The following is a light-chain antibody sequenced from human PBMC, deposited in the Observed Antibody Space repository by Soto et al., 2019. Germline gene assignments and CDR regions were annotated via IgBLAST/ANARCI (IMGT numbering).Light chain of an antibody. Sequence: ETVLTQSPGTLSLSPGERATLSCRASQDIRSNYLAWYRQTPGQAPRLLIYGASKRASGIADRFSSSGSGTDFTLIISRLEPEDFALYYCQQYDSSPWTFGQGTKVEIK. J-gene: IGKJ1*01. CDR1: QDIRSNY. V-gene: IGKV3-20*01. CDR2: GAS. CDR3: QQYDSSPWT.